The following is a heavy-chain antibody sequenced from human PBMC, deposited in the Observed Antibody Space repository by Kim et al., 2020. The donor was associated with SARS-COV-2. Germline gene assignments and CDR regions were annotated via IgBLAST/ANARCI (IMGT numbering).Heavy chain of an antibody. Sequence: SVKGRFTISRDNSKNTLYLQMNSLRVEDTAVYYCAREGPYYGSLNGMDVWGQGTTVTVSS. D-gene: IGHD3-10*01. CDR3: AREGPYYGSLNGMDV. V-gene: IGHV3-30*01. J-gene: IGHJ6*02.